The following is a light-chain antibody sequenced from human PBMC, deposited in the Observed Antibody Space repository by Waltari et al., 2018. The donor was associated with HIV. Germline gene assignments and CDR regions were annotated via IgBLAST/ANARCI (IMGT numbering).Light chain of an antibody. CDR2: VAS. V-gene: IGKV1-39*01. CDR1: QSISEY. Sequence: DIQMTQSPSSLSASIGDTVTITCRASQSISEYLNWYQETPGNAPKLLIYVASSLQIGVPSRFSVSGSGTDFTLTISNLQPEDFATYVCQQSYSTPLTFGAGTKVEIK. J-gene: IGKJ4*01. CDR3: QQSYSTPLT.